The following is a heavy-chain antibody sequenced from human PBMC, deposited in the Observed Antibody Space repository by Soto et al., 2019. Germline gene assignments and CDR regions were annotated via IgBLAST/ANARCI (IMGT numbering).Heavy chain of an antibody. D-gene: IGHD3-3*01. CDR2: ISAYNGNT. CDR1: GYTFTSYG. CDR3: ARAYDFWSGYRNPFDY. V-gene: IGHV1-18*01. Sequence: GASVKVSCKASGYTFTSYGISWVRQAPGQGLEWMGWISAYNGNTNYAQKLQGRVTMTTDISTSTAYMELRSLRSDDTAVYYCARAYDFWSGYRNPFDYWGQGTLVTVSS. J-gene: IGHJ4*02.